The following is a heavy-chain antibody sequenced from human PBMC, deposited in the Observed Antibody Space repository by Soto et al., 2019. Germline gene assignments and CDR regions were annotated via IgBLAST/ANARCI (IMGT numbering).Heavy chain of an antibody. D-gene: IGHD3-22*01. J-gene: IGHJ6*02. CDR3: ARLGSGFYDWGMDV. Sequence: SETLSLTCTVSGGSISIYYWSWIRQPPEKGLEWIGYISYSGSTDYNPSLKSRVTISVDTSKDQFSLKLSSVTAADTAVYYRARLGSGFYDWGMDVWGQGTTVTVSS. CDR1: GGSISIYY. CDR2: ISYSGST. V-gene: IGHV4-59*01.